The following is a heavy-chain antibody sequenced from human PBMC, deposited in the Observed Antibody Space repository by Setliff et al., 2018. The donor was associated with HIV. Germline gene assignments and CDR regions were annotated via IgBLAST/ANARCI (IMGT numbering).Heavy chain of an antibody. J-gene: IGHJ6*03. CDR1: GDSISSSIYY. D-gene: IGHD6-6*01. CDR2: IYYTGSP. V-gene: IGHV4-39*01. Sequence: SETLSLTCTASGDSISSSIYYWGWVRQPPGKGLEGIGGIYYTGSPFYNPSLKSRVTISVDTSNNQFSLKLSSVTAADTAVYYCARGGGTSSPIDYHYYIDVWGKGTTVTVSS. CDR3: ARGGGTSSPIDYHYYIDV.